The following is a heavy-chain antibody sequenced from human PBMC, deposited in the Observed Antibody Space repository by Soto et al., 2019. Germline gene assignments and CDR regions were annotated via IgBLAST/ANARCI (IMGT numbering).Heavy chain of an antibody. CDR1: GGTFSSYA. Sequence: PSVKVSCKASGGTFSSYAISWVRQAPGQVLEWMGGIIPIFGTANYAQKFQGRFTITADESTSTAYMELSSLRSEDTAVYYCAREITIFGAVMIKYYYGLDAWG. D-gene: IGHD3-3*01. V-gene: IGHV1-69*13. J-gene: IGHJ6*01. CDR2: IIPIFGTA. CDR3: AREITIFGAVMIKYYYGLDA.